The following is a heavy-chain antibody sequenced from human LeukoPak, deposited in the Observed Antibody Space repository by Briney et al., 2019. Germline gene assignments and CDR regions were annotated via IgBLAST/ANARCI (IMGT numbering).Heavy chain of an antibody. J-gene: IGHJ6*04. V-gene: IGHV3-48*03. CDR1: GFTFSSYA. D-gene: IGHD3-10*02. CDR3: AELGITMIGGV. Sequence: GGSLRLSCAASGFTFSSYAMSWVRQAPGPGLEWVSYISSSGSTIYYADSVKGRFTISRDNAKNSLYLQMNGLRAEDTAVYYCAELGITMIGGVWGKGTTVTISS. CDR2: ISSSGSTI.